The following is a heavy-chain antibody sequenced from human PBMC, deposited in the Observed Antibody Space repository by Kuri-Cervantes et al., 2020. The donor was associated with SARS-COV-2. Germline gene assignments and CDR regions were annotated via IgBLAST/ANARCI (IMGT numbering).Heavy chain of an antibody. D-gene: IGHD3-3*01. CDR3: ARVGGYYDFWSGYYADYYYMDV. Sequence: GGSLRLSCAASGFSFSAYSMNWVRQAPGKGLEWVSSISTGGIHKHYADSVKGRITISRDNAKNSLSLQMNSLRAEDTAVYYCARVGGYYDFWSGYYADYYYMDVWGKGTTVTVSS. J-gene: IGHJ6*03. CDR2: ISTGGIHK. CDR1: GFSFSAYS. V-gene: IGHV3-21*01.